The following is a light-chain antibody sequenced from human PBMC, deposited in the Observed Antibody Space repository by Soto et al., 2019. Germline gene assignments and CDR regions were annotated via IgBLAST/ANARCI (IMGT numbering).Light chain of an antibody. CDR2: GAS. CDR1: PSVTNF. CDR3: QQYNGWPIT. V-gene: IGKV3-15*01. Sequence: EIVLTQSPATLSLSPGERATLSCRASPSVTNFLAWYQQKPGQAPRLLIFGASTRAAGIPARFSGSGSGTEFTLTISSLQSEDFAVYYCQQYNGWPITFGQGTRLEIK. J-gene: IGKJ5*01.